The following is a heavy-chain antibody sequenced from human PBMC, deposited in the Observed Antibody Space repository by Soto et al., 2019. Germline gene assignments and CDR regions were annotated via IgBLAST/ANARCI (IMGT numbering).Heavy chain of an antibody. CDR1: GLTCSNYA. Sequence: EVRLLESGGGLVKPGGSLRLSCATSGLTCSNYAMSWVRQAPGGGLEWVSSMSGSSSTTYYADSVRGRFTISRDRYKNTPYLKMSILRAEDTALYYCAKNQERELPRVIDFWGQGTLVTVSS. CDR2: MSGSSSTT. D-gene: IGHD1-7*01. CDR3: AKNQERELPRVIDF. J-gene: IGHJ4*02. V-gene: IGHV3-23*01.